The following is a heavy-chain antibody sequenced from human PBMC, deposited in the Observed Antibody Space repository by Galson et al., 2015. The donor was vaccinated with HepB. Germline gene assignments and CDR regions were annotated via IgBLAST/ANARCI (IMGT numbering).Heavy chain of an antibody. CDR1: GFTFSSFD. V-gene: IGHV3-30*18. D-gene: IGHD6-19*01. Sequence: SLRLSCAASGFTFSSFDMHWVRQAPGKGLEWVVVVSYDGSNKSYADSVKGRFTISRDNSKNTLYLQMNSLRAEDTAEYYCAKDALGISSGSTFQYWGQGTLVTVS. CDR3: AKDALGISSGSTFQY. CDR2: VSYDGSNK. J-gene: IGHJ4*02.